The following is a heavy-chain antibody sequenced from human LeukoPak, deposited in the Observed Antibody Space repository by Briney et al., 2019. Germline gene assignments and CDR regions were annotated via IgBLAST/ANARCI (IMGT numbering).Heavy chain of an antibody. CDR1: GGTFSSYA. Sequence: SVKVSCTASGGTFSSYAISWVRQAPGQGLEWMGGIIPIFGTANYAQKFQGRVTITADESTSTAYMELSSLRSEDTAVYYCAREVDTQRYCSGGSCYSMHYWGQGTLVTVSS. V-gene: IGHV1-69*01. D-gene: IGHD2-15*01. CDR2: IIPIFGTA. CDR3: AREVDTQRYCSGGSCYSMHY. J-gene: IGHJ4*02.